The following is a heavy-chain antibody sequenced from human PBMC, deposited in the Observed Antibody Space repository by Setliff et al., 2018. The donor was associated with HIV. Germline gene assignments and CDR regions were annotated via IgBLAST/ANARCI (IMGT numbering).Heavy chain of an antibody. V-gene: IGHV4-59*01. CDR1: GGSISFYY. Sequence: SETLSLTCSVSGGSISFYYWNWLRQTPGKGLEWIAYTFDNGNTHYNPSLESRVTLSLDTSRNLFSLRLASVAAADTAVYYCARDPGDYERRFDHWGQGALVTVSS. D-gene: IGHD3-22*01. J-gene: IGHJ4*02. CDR2: TFDNGNT. CDR3: ARDPGDYERRFDH.